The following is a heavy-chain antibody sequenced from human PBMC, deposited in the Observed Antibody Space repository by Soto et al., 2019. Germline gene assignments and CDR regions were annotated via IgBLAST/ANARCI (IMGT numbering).Heavy chain of an antibody. CDR3: AKVHLLSGSYHFDY. J-gene: IGHJ4*02. CDR2: ISGSGGST. CDR1: GFTFSSYA. D-gene: IGHD1-26*01. V-gene: IGHV3-23*01. Sequence: HPGGSLRLSCAASGFTFSSYAMSWVRQAPGKGLEWVSAISGSGGSTYYADSVKGRFTISRDNSKNTLYLQMNSLRAEDTAVYYCAKVHLLSGSYHFDYWGQGTLVTVSS.